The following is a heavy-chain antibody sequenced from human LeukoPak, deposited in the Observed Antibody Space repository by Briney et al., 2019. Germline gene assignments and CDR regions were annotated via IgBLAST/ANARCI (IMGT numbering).Heavy chain of an antibody. J-gene: IGHJ4*02. CDR1: GFTFSSYG. D-gene: IGHD3-10*01. CDR2: ISGSGGST. Sequence: GGTLRLSCAASGFTFSSYGMSWVRQAPGKGLEWVSGISGSGGSTYYADSVKGRFTISRDNSKNTLYLQMNSLRAEDTAVYYCASSYGSGSYHWGQGTLVTVSS. CDR3: ASSYGSGSYH. V-gene: IGHV3-23*01.